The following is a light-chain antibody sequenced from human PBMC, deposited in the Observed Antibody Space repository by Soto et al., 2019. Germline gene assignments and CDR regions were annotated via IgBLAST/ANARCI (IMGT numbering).Light chain of an antibody. CDR3: QQYGWSPPIT. CDR1: QSVGNNY. Sequence: DIVLTQSPGTLSLSPGKRATLSCWASQSVGNNYLAWYQQKPGQAPRLLIYHASSRATGIPDRFSGSGSGTDFTLTISRLEPEDCAVYYCQQYGWSPPITFGQGTRLE. CDR2: HAS. V-gene: IGKV3-20*01. J-gene: IGKJ5*01.